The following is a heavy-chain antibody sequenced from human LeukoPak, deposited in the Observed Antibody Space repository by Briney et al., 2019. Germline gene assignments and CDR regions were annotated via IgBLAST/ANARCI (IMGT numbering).Heavy chain of an antibody. D-gene: IGHD6-19*01. J-gene: IGHJ4*02. CDR2: IYTSGST. CDR3: ARTEGLAVAGEVRSFDY. V-gene: IGHV4-61*02. Sequence: SETLSLTXTVSGGSISSGSYYWSWIRQPAGKGLEWIGRIYTSGSTNYNPSLKSRVTISVDTSKNQFSLKLSSVTAADTAVYYCARTEGLAVAGEVRSFDYWGQRTLVTVSS. CDR1: GGSISSGSYY.